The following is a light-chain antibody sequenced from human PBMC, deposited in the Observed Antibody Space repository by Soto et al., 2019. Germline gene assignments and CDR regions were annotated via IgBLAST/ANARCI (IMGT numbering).Light chain of an antibody. J-gene: IGKJ4*01. Sequence: GDRVTITCRASQSISKYVNWYQHKPGKAPTVLIHAASSLQSGVPSRFSGSGSGTDFFLPISSLQPEDFAVYYCQQSHSKPLTFGGGTKVDIK. CDR1: QSISKY. V-gene: IGKV1-39*01. CDR2: AAS. CDR3: QQSHSKPLT.